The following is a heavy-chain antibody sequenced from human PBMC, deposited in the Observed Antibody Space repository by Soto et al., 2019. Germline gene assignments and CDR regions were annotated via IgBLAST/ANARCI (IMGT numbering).Heavy chain of an antibody. CDR2: IDPSDSYT. V-gene: IGHV5-10-1*01. CDR1: GYSFTSYW. J-gene: IGHJ5*02. Sequence: GESLKISCKGSGYSFTSYWISWVRQMPGKGLEWMGRIDPSDSYTNYSPSFQGHVTISADKSISTAYLQWSSLKASDTAMYYCARHGSIAAPEGWFDPWGQGTLVTVSS. D-gene: IGHD6-6*01. CDR3: ARHGSIAAPEGWFDP.